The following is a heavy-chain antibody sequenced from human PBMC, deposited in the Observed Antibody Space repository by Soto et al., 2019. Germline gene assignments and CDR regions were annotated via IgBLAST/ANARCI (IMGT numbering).Heavy chain of an antibody. J-gene: IGHJ4*02. CDR1: GFTVSSNY. V-gene: IGHV3-66*01. CDR2: IYSGGST. D-gene: IGHD2-15*01. CDR3: AREFKGDPVIVAAARGSYFDS. Sequence: GGSLRLSCAASGFTVSSNYMSWVRQAPGKGLEWVSVIYSGGSTYYADSVKGRFTISRDNSKNTLYLQMNSLGADDSAMYYCAREFKGDPVIVAAARGSYFDSWGQGTLVTVSS.